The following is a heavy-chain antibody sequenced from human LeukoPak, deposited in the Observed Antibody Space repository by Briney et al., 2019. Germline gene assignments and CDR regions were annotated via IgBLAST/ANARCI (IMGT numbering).Heavy chain of an antibody. V-gene: IGHV1-2*02. Sequence: ASVKVSCKASGYTFTGYYMHWVRQAPGQGLEWMGWINPNSGGTNYAQKFQGRVTMTRDTSISTAYMELSRLRSDDTAVYYCARGVSGANFGTKYWGQGTLVTVSS. J-gene: IGHJ4*02. CDR1: GYTFTGYY. CDR2: INPNSGGT. D-gene: IGHD1-26*01. CDR3: ARGVSGANFGTKY.